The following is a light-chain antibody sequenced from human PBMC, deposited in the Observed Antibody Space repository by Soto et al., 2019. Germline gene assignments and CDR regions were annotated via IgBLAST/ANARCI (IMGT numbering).Light chain of an antibody. J-gene: IGLJ3*02. CDR2: AND. CDR3: AAWDDGLNGWL. V-gene: IGLV1-44*01. Sequence: QSVLPQPPSASGTPGQRVTISCSGSNSNVGNNTVNWYQQFPGTSPRLLIEANDQRPSGVPDRFSGSKSANSASLAISGLKSEDEADYYCAAWDDGLNGWLFGGGTKLTVL. CDR1: NSNVGNNT.